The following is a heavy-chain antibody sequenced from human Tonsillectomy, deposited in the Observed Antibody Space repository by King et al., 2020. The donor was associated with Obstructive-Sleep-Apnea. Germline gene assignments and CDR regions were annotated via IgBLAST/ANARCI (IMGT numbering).Heavy chain of an antibody. V-gene: IGHV3-15*01. CDR2: IKSKTDGGTT. D-gene: IGHD5-12*01. CDR3: PTVRGGYSSNWFDP. Sequence: VQLVQSGGDLVKPGGSLRLSCAASGFTFSNAWMSWVRQAPGKGLEWVGRIKSKTDGGTTDYAAPVKGRFTISRDDSKNTLYLQMNSLKTEDTAVYYCPTVRGGYSSNWFDPWGQGTLVTVSS. CDR1: GFTFSNAW. J-gene: IGHJ5*02.